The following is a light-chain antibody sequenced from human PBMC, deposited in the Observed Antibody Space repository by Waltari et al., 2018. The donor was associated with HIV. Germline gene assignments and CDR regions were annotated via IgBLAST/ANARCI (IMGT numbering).Light chain of an antibody. CDR2: EVS. CDR3: SSYTSSSVV. J-gene: IGLJ2*01. CDR1: SGDVGGTNY. Sequence: QSALTQPASVYASPGQSITISCTGTSGDVGGTNYVSWYQQHPGKAPKLMIYEVSNRPSGVSNRFSGSKSGNTASLTISGLQAEDEADYYCSSYTSSSVVFGGGTKLTVL. V-gene: IGLV2-14*01.